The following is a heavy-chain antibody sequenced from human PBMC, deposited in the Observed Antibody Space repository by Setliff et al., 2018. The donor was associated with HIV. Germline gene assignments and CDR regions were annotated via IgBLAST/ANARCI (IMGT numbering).Heavy chain of an antibody. CDR3: AREGSSTSPIPL. CDR1: GGSFSGNY. CDR2: INYSGTT. V-gene: IGHV4-34*01. J-gene: IGHJ4*02. D-gene: IGHD2-2*01. Sequence: SETLSLTCAIYGGSFSGNYWSWIRQPPGKGLEWIGEINYSGTTNHNPFLKSRVTISVDTSKKQFSLNLSSVTAADTAVYYCAREGSSTSPIPLWGQGILVTVSS.